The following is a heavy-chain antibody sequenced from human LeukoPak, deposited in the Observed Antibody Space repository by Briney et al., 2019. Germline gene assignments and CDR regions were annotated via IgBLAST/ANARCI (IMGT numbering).Heavy chain of an antibody. CDR3: ASGYYVLFDY. J-gene: IGHJ4*02. CDR2: IIPILGIA. Sequence: GQGLEWMGRIIPILGIANYAQKFQGRVTITADKSTSTAYMELSSLRSEDTAVYYCASGYYVLFDYWGQGTLVTVSS. V-gene: IGHV1-69*02. D-gene: IGHD3-10*02.